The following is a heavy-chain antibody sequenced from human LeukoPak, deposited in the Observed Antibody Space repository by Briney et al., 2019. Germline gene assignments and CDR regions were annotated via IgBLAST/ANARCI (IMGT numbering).Heavy chain of an antibody. CDR3: ARELRTFDY. CDR1: GFTFSSDW. Sequence: GGSLRLSCAASGFTFSSDWMTWVRQAPGKGLEWVANIKQNGNEKNYVDSVEGRFTISRDNAKNSLYLQMNSLRAEDTAVYYCARELRTFDYWGQGTLVTVSS. D-gene: IGHD3-16*01. CDR2: IKQNGNEK. V-gene: IGHV3-7*01. J-gene: IGHJ4*02.